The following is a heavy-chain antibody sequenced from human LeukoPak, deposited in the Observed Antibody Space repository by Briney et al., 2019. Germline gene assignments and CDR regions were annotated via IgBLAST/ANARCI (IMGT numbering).Heavy chain of an antibody. Sequence: GGSLRLSCAASGFTFTTYWMAWVRQAPGKGLEWVATIKPDGGDKYYVDSVKGRFTISRDDARNSLFLQMNSLRAEDAAVYYCARDRSTVAGIDYWGQGTLVTVSS. CDR2: IKPDGGDK. CDR3: ARDRSTVAGIDY. D-gene: IGHD6-19*01. CDR1: GFTFTTYW. J-gene: IGHJ4*02. V-gene: IGHV3-7*01.